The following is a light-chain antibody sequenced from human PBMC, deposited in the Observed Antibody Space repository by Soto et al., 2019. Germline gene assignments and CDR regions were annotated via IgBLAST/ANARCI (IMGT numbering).Light chain of an antibody. CDR3: QQYGSSPT. CDR2: GAS. J-gene: IGKJ4*01. Sequence: EIVLTQSPGTLSLSPGERATLSCRASQSVSSSYLAWYQQKPGQAPRLLIYGASSRATGIPDRFSGSGSGTDFTLTISRLEPEDFAVYYCQQYGSSPTSGGGTKV. CDR1: QSVSSSY. V-gene: IGKV3-20*01.